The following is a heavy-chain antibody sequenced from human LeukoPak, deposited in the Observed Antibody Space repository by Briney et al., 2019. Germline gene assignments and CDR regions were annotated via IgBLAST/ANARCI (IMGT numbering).Heavy chain of an antibody. CDR3: ARGIAGTGYYYYYYMDV. J-gene: IGHJ6*03. CDR1: VGSLSSYY. V-gene: IGHV4-59*01. Sequence: SETLSLICTVSVGSLSSYYWSWIRQPPGKGLKWMGYIYYSGSTNYNPSLKSRVTISVDTSKNQFSLKLSSVTAADTAVYYCARGIAGTGYYYYYYMDVWGKGTTVTVSS. D-gene: IGHD6-13*01. CDR2: IYYSGST.